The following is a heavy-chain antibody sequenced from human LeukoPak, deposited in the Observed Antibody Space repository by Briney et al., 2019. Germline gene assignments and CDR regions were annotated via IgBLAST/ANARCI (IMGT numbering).Heavy chain of an antibody. CDR1: GFTVSSNY. CDR2: IYSGGST. V-gene: IGHV3-66*01. D-gene: IGHD3-22*01. CDR3: ARGPKAYYFDSSGYVFDY. J-gene: IGHJ4*02. Sequence: GGSLRLSCAASGFTVSSNYMSWVRQAPGKGLEWVSVIYSGGSTYYADSVKGRFTISRDNSKNTLYLQMNSLRAEDTAVYYCARGPKAYYFDSSGYVFDYWGQGTLVTVSS.